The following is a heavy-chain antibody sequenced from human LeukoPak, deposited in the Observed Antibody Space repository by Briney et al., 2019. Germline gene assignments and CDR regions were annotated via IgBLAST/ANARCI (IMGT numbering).Heavy chain of an antibody. CDR3: AELGITMIGGV. J-gene: IGHJ6*04. Sequence: GGSLRLSCAASGFTFSSYEMNWVRQAPGKGLEWVSYISSSGSTIYYADSVKGRFTISRDNAKNSLYLQMNSLRAEDTAVYYCAELGITMIGGVLGKGTTVTISS. CDR2: ISSSGSTI. V-gene: IGHV3-48*03. CDR1: GFTFSSYE. D-gene: IGHD3-10*02.